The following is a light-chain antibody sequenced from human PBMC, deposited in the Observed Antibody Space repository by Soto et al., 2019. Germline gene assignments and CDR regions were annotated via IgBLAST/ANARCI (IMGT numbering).Light chain of an antibody. Sequence: EIVMTQSPRTLPVTPGEPASISCRSSQSLLYNNTYNYLDWYVQKPGQSPQLLIYFGSNRAPGVPDRFSGSGSGTDFTLKINRVEAEDVGTYYCMQALQSLTCGQGTRLEIK. V-gene: IGKV2-28*01. CDR2: FGS. J-gene: IGKJ5*01. CDR1: QSLLYNNTYNY. CDR3: MQALQSLT.